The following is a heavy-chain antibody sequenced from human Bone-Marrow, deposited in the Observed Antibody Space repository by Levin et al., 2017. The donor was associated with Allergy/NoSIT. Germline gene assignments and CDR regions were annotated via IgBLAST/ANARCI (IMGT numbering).Heavy chain of an antibody. CDR1: GGSISSSGLYS. CDR2: IVHSGTT. V-gene: IGHV4-30-2*01. J-gene: IGHJ5*02. CDR3: ARVVQGITFGGVIPTNWFDP. D-gene: IGHD3-16*01. Sequence: RASETLSLTCAVSGGSISSSGLYSWSWIRQPPGKGLEWIGDIVHSGTTHYNPSLNSRVTISVDRSRNQFSLKLTSVTAADTAVYYCARVVQGITFGGVIPTNWFDPWGQGTLVTVSS.